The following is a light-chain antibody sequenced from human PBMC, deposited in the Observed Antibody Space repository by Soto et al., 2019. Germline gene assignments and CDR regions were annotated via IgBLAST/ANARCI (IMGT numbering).Light chain of an antibody. Sequence: EIVMTQSPDTLSVSPGERATLSCRASQSVSTNLAWYQQKPGQAPRLLLYGASTRATGIPARFSGSGSGTECTLTISRLQSEDFAVYYCQQYSDWLRTFGQGAKVEIK. CDR1: QSVSTN. CDR2: GAS. J-gene: IGKJ1*01. CDR3: QQYSDWLRT. V-gene: IGKV3-15*01.